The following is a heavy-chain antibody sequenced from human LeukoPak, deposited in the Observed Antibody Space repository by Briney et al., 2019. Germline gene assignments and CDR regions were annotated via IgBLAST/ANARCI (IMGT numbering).Heavy chain of an antibody. Sequence: GGSLRLSCAASGFTFDDYAMHWVRHAPGKGLEWVSGISWNSGSIGYADSVKGRFTISRDNAKNSLYLQMNSLRAEDTALYYCAKVVSRGEQWLPIDYWGQGTLVTVSS. J-gene: IGHJ4*02. CDR2: ISWNSGSI. D-gene: IGHD6-19*01. CDR3: AKVVSRGEQWLPIDY. V-gene: IGHV3-9*01. CDR1: GFTFDDYA.